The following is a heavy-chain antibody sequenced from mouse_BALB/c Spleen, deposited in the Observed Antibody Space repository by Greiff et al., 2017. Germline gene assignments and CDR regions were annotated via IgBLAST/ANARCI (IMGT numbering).Heavy chain of an antibody. Sequence: DVKLVESGGGLVKPGGSLKLSCAASGFTFSSYAMSWVRQSPEKRLEWVAEISSGGSYTYYPDTVTGRFTISRDNAKNTLYLEMSSLRSEDTAMYDGARDRDYDYDGYAMDYWGQGTSVTVSS. V-gene: IGHV5-9-4*01. D-gene: IGHD2-4*01. CDR2: ISSGGSYT. J-gene: IGHJ4*01. CDR1: GFTFSSYA. CDR3: ARDRDYDYDGYAMDY.